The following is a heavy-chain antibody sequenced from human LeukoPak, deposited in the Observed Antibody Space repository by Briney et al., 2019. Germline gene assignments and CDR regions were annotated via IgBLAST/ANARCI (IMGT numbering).Heavy chain of an antibody. V-gene: IGHV4-39*07. D-gene: IGHD2-21*02. J-gene: IGHJ3*02. CDR2: INHSGST. CDR1: GGSVSSDSYY. CDR3: ARPVVVTAYDAFDI. Sequence: SETLSLTCTVSGGSVSSDSYYWSWIRQPPGKGLEWIGEINHSGSTNYNPSLKSRVTISVDTSKNQFSLKLSSVTAADTAVYYCARPVVVTAYDAFDIWGQGTMVTVSS.